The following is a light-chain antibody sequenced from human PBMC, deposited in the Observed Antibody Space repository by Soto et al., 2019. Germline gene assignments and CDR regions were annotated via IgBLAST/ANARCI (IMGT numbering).Light chain of an antibody. Sequence: QSVLAQPPSGSGAAGQRVTISCTGSSSNIGAGYDVHWYQQLPGTAPKLLIYANSNRPSGVPGRFSGSKSGTSASLAITGLQAEDEADYYCQYYDSRLSGYVFGTGTKVTVL. CDR3: QYYDSRLSGYV. CDR1: SSNIGAGYD. V-gene: IGLV1-40*01. CDR2: ANS. J-gene: IGLJ1*01.